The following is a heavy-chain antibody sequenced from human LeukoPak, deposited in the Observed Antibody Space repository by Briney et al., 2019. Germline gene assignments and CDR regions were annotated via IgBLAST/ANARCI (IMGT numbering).Heavy chain of an antibody. D-gene: IGHD3-16*01. CDR2: ISGSGGST. V-gene: IGHV3-23*01. CDR1: GFTFSSYA. CDR3: TKAVGGGRDAYDV. Sequence: GGSLRLSCAASGFTFSSYAMSWVRQAPGKGLEWVSAISGSGGSTYYADSVKGRFTISRDNARDTFYLQMENLRAEDSATYYCTKAVGGGRDAYDVWGQGTGVIVSS. J-gene: IGHJ3*01.